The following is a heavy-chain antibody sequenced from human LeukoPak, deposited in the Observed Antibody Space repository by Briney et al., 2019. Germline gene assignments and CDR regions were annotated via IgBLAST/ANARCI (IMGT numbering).Heavy chain of an antibody. Sequence: GGSLRLSCAASGFTFSSYGMHWVRQAPGKGLEWVAVIWYDGSDKYYTDSVKGRFTISRDNSKNTLYLETNSLRAEDTAVYYCAKGNRGSGWYTFDYWGQGTLVTVSS. CDR1: GFTFSSYG. CDR3: AKGNRGSGWYTFDY. J-gene: IGHJ4*02. V-gene: IGHV3-33*06. CDR2: IWYDGSDK. D-gene: IGHD6-19*01.